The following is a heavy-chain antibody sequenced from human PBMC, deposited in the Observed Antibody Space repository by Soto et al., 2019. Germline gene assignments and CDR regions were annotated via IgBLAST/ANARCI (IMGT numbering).Heavy chain of an antibody. D-gene: IGHD4-4*01. J-gene: IGHJ4*02. V-gene: IGHV3-23*01. CDR2: ISGGGSNT. Sequence: GGSLRLSCAASGFPFSSYVRSWVRQAPGKGLEWVSGISGGGSNTFYADYVKGRFTISRDNSKNTLLLQMNSLGAEVTAVYYCAKDSNKYSSSLRGRYFDYWGQGIGVTVSS. CDR1: GFPFSSYV. CDR3: AKDSNKYSSSLRGRYFDY.